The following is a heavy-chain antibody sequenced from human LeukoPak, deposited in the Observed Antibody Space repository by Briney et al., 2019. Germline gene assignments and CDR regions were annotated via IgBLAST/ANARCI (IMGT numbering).Heavy chain of an antibody. V-gene: IGHV3-30*02. CDR1: GFTFSSYG. CDR2: IQYDGGNK. J-gene: IGHJ4*02. Sequence: PGGSLRLSCTASGFTFSSYGMHWVRQAPGKGLEWVAFIQYDGGNKYYADSVKGRFTISRDNSKNTLYLQMNSLRAEDTAMYYCAKITIFGVGIDYWGQGTLVTVSS. CDR3: AKITIFGVGIDY. D-gene: IGHD3-3*01.